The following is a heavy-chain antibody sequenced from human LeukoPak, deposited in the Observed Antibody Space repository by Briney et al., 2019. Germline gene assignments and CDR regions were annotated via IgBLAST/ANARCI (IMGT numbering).Heavy chain of an antibody. V-gene: IGHV4-38-2*02. Sequence: SETLSLTCTVSGYSISSGYYWGWIRQPPGKGLEWIGSIYHSGSTYYNPSLKSRVTISVDTSKNQFSLKLSSVTAADTAVYYCARGGIVVVVAATADAFDIWGQGTMVTVSS. D-gene: IGHD2-15*01. CDR3: ARGGIVVVVAATADAFDI. J-gene: IGHJ3*02. CDR1: GYSISSGYY. CDR2: IYHSGST.